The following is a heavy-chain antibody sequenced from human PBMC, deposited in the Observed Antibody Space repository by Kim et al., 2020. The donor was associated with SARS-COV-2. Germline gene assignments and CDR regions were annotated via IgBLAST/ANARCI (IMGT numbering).Heavy chain of an antibody. V-gene: IGHV3-23*01. D-gene: IGHD5-18*01. CDR2: T. Sequence: TNNADSVKGRFTISRDNSKNPLYLQMNSLGAEDTAIFYCAKRNTARAFDIWGQGTMVTVSS. CDR3: AKRNTARAFDI. J-gene: IGHJ3*02.